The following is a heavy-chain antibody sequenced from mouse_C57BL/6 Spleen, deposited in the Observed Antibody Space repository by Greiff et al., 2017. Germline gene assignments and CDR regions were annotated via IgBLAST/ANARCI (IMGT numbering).Heavy chain of an antibody. J-gene: IGHJ1*03. CDR2: ISSGSSTI. CDR3: AVYYGNYGWYFDV. D-gene: IGHD2-1*01. Sequence: EVQLVESGGGLVKPGGSLKLSCAASGFTFSDYGMHWVRQAPEKGLEWVAYISSGSSTIYYADTVKGRFTISRDNATNTLFLQMTSLRSEDTAMYYCAVYYGNYGWYFDVWGTGTTVTVSS. V-gene: IGHV5-17*01. CDR1: GFTFSDYG.